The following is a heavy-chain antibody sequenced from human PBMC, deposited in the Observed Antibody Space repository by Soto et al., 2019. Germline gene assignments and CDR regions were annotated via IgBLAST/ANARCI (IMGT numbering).Heavy chain of an antibody. CDR3: ARDRPPIDY. J-gene: IGHJ4*02. CDR2: IYYSGST. V-gene: IGHV4-59*01. CDR1: GGSISSYY. Sequence: SETLSLTCTVSGGSISSYYWSWIRQPPGKGLEWIGYIYYSGSTNYNPSLKSRVTISVDTSKNQFSLKLSSVTAADTVVYYCARDRPPIDYWGQGTLVTVSS.